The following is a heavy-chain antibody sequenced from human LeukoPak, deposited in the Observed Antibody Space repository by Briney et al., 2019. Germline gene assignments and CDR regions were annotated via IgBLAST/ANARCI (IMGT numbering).Heavy chain of an antibody. D-gene: IGHD2-15*01. CDR1: GGSFSGYY. J-gene: IGHJ3*02. CDR2: VNHSGST. CDR3: ARDGGETLTLDAFDI. V-gene: IGHV4-34*01. Sequence: SETLSLTCAVYGGSFSGYYWSWIRQPPGKGLEWIGEVNHSGSTNYNPSLKSRVTISVETSKNQFSLKLSSVTAADTAVYYCARDGGETLTLDAFDIWGQGTMVTVSS.